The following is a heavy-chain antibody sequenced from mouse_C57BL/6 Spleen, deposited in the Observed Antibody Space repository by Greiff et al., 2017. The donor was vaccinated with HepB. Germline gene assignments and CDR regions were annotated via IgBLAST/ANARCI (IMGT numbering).Heavy chain of an antibody. CDR1: GFTFSDSG. V-gene: IGHV5-17*01. J-gene: IGHJ1*03. CDR3: ARGTYFDV. Sequence: EVKLMESGGGLVKPGGSLKLSCAASGFTFSDSGMHWVRQAPEKGLEWVAYISSGSSTIYYADTVKGRFTISRDNAKNTLFLQMTSLRSEDTAMYYCARGTYFDVWGTGTTVTVSS. D-gene: IGHD3-3*01. CDR2: ISSGSSTI.